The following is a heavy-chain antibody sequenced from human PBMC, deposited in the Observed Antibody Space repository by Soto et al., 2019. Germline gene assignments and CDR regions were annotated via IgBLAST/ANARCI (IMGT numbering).Heavy chain of an antibody. CDR1: GGSISIYY. CDR3: ARYKSNYYYGMDV. Sequence: SETLSLTCTVSGGSISIYYWSWIRQPPGKGLEWIGYIYYSEITNYNPSLKSQITISIDTTKNQHNLQFSSVTDAYTAVYYCARYKSNYYYGMDVWGQGTTGTVS. CDR2: IYYSEIT. J-gene: IGHJ6*02. D-gene: IGHD1-20*01. V-gene: IGHV4-59*01.